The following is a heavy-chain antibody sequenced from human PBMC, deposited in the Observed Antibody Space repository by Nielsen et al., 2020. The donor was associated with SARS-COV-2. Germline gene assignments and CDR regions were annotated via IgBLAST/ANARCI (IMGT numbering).Heavy chain of an antibody. D-gene: IGHD3-22*01. V-gene: IGHV3-21*01. CDR2: ISTTGNYI. Sequence: GESLKISCADSGFTFSSYSMFWVRQAPGKGLEWVSSISTTGNYIFYVDSVKGRFTISRDNVKNSLYLQMSSLRTEDTAVYYCARGDSNGYPDYWGQGTLVTVSS. J-gene: IGHJ4*02. CDR1: GFTFSSYS. CDR3: ARGDSNGYPDY.